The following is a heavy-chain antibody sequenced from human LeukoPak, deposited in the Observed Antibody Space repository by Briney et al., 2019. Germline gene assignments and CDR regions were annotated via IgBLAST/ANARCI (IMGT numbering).Heavy chain of an antibody. V-gene: IGHV1-69*05. CDR3: ARTRGGPAYYFDY. Sequence: SVKVSCKASGGTFNTDAISWVRQAPGRGLEWLGMIIPIFGKPNYAQKLQGRVTIITDESTNTAYMELSRLTFEDTAVYFCARTRGGPAYYFDYWGQGTLVAVSS. CDR2: IIPIFGKP. J-gene: IGHJ4*02. D-gene: IGHD3-10*01. CDR1: GGTFNTDA.